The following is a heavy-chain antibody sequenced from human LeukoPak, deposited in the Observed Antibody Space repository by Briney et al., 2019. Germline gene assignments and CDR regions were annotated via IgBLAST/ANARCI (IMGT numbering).Heavy chain of an antibody. CDR3: ARDMHTISYYYYYMDV. D-gene: IGHD3-3*01. J-gene: IGHJ6*03. V-gene: IGHV1-8*03. CDR1: GYTFSNFD. Sequence: ASVKVSCKASGYTFSNFDLNWVRQAAGQGLEWVGYMNPKSGYTVYAQKFQGRVTITRDTSISTLYMELSSLRSEDTAVYYCARDMHTISYYYYYMDVWGKGTTVTVSS. CDR2: MNPKSGYT.